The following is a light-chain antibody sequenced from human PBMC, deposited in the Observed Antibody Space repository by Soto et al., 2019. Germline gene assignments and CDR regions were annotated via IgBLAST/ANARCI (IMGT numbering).Light chain of an antibody. CDR1: SSDVGGYNY. CDR2: DVS. CDR3: SSYKTSNTRQIA. Sequence: QSALTQPASVSGSPGQSITISCTGTSSDVGGYNYVSWYQHHPGKAPKLLIYDVSNRPSGVSNRFSGSKSDNTASLTISGLKPEDGADYYCSSYKTSNTRQIAFGPGT. V-gene: IGLV2-14*03. J-gene: IGLJ1*01.